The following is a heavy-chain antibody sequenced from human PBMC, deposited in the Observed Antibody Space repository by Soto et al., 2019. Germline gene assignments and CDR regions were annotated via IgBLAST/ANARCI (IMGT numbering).Heavy chain of an antibody. D-gene: IGHD2-15*01. V-gene: IGHV3-33*01. J-gene: IGHJ6*02. Sequence: QVQLVESGGGVVQPGRSLRLSCAASGFTFSSYGMHWVRQAPGKGLEWVSVIWYDGSSKYYADSVKGRFTISRDNSKNXLXXQMNSLRAEETAVYYCARGVVAAATANYYFYGMDVWGQGTTVTVSS. CDR3: ARGVVAAATANYYFYGMDV. CDR2: IWYDGSSK. CDR1: GFTFSSYG.